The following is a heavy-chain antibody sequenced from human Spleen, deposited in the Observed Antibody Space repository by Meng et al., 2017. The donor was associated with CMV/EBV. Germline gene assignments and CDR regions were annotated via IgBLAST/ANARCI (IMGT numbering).Heavy chain of an antibody. D-gene: IGHD6-13*01. CDR2: INVGGDII. CDR3: ARGPHKASAGTGPDY. V-gene: IGHV3-11*01. CDR1: GFIFSDYY. Sequence: GGSLRLSCSASGFIFSDYYMSWIRQAPGKGLEWVSYINVGGDIISYADSLKGRFTISRDNAKNSLYLQMNNLRVGDTAVYYCARGPHKASAGTGPDYWGQGTLVTVS. J-gene: IGHJ4*02.